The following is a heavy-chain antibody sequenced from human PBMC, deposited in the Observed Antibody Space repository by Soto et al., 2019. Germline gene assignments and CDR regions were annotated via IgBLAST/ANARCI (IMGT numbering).Heavy chain of an antibody. CDR2: IYYSGST. J-gene: IGHJ4*02. CDR1: GGSISSGDYY. V-gene: IGHV4-30-4*01. Sequence: KPSETLSLTCTVSGGSISSGDYYWSWIRQPPGKGLEWIGYIYYSGSTYYHPSLKSRVTISVDTSKNQFSLKLSSVTAADTAVYYCARNLAPGYSSSWYSDYWGQGTLVTVSS. CDR3: ARNLAPGYSSSWYSDY. D-gene: IGHD6-13*01.